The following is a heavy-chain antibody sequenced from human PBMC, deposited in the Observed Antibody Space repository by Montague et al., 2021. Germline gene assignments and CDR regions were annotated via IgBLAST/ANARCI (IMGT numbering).Heavy chain of an antibody. Sequence: LSLSLSASGITFDYYWMSWVRQAPGKGLEWVANINEDGSEKNYVDSVRGRFSISRDNTKNSLYLQMNSLRVEDTAVYYCARDRAAAGSWGHGTLVIVSS. CDR3: ARDRAAAGS. CDR1: GITFDYYW. CDR2: INEDGSEK. V-gene: IGHV3-7*01. J-gene: IGHJ5*01. D-gene: IGHD6-13*01.